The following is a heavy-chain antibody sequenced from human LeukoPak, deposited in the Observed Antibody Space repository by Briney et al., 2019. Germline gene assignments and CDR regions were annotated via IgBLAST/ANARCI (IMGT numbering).Heavy chain of an antibody. D-gene: IGHD3-9*01. CDR2: ISAYNGNT. J-gene: IGHJ5*02. V-gene: IGHV1-18*01. CDR1: GYTFTNYG. CDR3: ARWGRNFDDWFDP. Sequence: ASVKVSCKASGYTFTNYGVIWERQAPGQGLEWMGWISAYNGNTNYAQNLRGRVTMTTDTSTTTAYMELRSLDSDDTAVYYCARWGRNFDDWFDPWGQGTLVTVSS.